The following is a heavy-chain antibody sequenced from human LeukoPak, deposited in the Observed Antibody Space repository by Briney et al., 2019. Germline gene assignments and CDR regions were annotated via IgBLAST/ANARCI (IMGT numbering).Heavy chain of an antibody. D-gene: IGHD2-15*01. V-gene: IGHV1-46*01. CDR3: ARDGQPRFDCSGGSCYSKLGWFDP. Sequence: LWASVKVSCKASGYTFTSYYMHWVRQAPGQGLEWMGIINPSGGSTSYAQKFQGRVTMTRDTSISTAYMELSRLRSDDTAVYYCARDGQPRFDCSGGSCYSKLGWFDPWGQGTLVTVSS. CDR1: GYTFTSYY. J-gene: IGHJ5*02. CDR2: INPSGGST.